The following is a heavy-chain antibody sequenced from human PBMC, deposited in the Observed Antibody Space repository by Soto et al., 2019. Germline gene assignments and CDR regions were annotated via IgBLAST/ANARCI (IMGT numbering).Heavy chain of an antibody. CDR3: TAPRGYQLLPSW. D-gene: IGHD2-2*01. CDR1: GFTFSNAW. J-gene: IGHJ4*02. Sequence: EVQLVESGGGLVKPGGSLRLSCAASGFTFSNAWMNWVRQAPGKGLEWVGRIKSKTDGGTTDYAAPVKGRFTISRYDSKNTLYLQMNSLKTEDTAVYYCTAPRGYQLLPSWWGQGTLVTVSS. V-gene: IGHV3-15*07. CDR2: IKSKTDGGTT.